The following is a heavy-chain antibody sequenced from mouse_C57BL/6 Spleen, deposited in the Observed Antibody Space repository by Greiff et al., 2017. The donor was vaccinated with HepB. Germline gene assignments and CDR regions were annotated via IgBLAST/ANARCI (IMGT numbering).Heavy chain of an antibody. D-gene: IGHD1-1*01. V-gene: IGHV5-17*01. J-gene: IGHJ4*01. Sequence: EVKVVESGGGLVKPGGSLKLSCAASGFTFSDYGMHWVRQAPEKGLEWVAYISSGSSTIYYADTVKGRFTISRDNAKNTLFLQMTSLRSEDTAMYYCARLTTVVARMDYWGQGTSVTVSS. CDR3: ARLTTVVARMDY. CDR1: GFTFSDYG. CDR2: ISSGSSTI.